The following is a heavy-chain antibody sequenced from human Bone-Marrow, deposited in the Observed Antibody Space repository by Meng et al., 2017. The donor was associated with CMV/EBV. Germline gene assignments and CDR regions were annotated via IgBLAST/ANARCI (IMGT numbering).Heavy chain of an antibody. CDR3: ARAASSSPGWFDP. J-gene: IGHJ5*02. V-gene: IGHV4-59*01. D-gene: IGHD6-13*01. Sequence: SETLSLTCTVPGGSISSYYWSWIRQPPGKGLEWIGYIYYSGSTNYNPSLKSRVTISVDTSKNQFSLKLSSVTAADTAVYYCARAASSSPGWFDPWGQGTLVTVAS. CDR1: GGSISSYY. CDR2: IYYSGST.